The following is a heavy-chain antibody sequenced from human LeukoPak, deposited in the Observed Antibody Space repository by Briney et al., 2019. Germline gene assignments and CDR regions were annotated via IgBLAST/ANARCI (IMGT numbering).Heavy chain of an antibody. J-gene: IGHJ4*02. CDR2: ISSSSSYI. Sequence: PEGSLRLSCAASGFTFSSYSMNWVRQAPGKGLEWVSSISSSSSYIYYADSVKGRFTISRDNAKNSLYLQMNSLRAEDTAVYYCARVGGESLRFLEWLFQYYFDYWGQGTLVTVSS. V-gene: IGHV3-21*01. D-gene: IGHD3-3*01. CDR1: GFTFSSYS. CDR3: ARVGGESLRFLEWLFQYYFDY.